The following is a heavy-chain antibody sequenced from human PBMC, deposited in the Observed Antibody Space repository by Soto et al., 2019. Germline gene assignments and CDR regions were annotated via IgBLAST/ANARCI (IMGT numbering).Heavy chain of an antibody. J-gene: IGHJ3*02. Sequence: ASVKVSCKVSGYTVTELSMHWVRQVPGRGLEWMGAFDPEDGETIYAQKFQGRVTMTEDTSTDTAYMELSSLRSEDTALYYCATDPLTGYAAFDIWGQGTMVTVSS. CDR1: GYTVTELS. V-gene: IGHV1-24*01. CDR3: ATDPLTGYAAFDI. D-gene: IGHD3-9*01. CDR2: FDPEDGET.